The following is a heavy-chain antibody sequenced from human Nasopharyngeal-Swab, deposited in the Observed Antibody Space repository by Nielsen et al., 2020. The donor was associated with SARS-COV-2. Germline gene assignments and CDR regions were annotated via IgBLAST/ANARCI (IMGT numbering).Heavy chain of an antibody. Sequence: SETLSLTCTVSGGSISSSSYYWGWIRQPPGKGLEWIGSIYYSGSTYYSPSLKSRVTISVDTSKNQFSLKLSSVTAADTAVYYCAHLGYCSSTSCLWGQGTLVTVSS. V-gene: IGHV4-39*01. CDR2: IYYSGST. D-gene: IGHD2-2*01. J-gene: IGHJ4*02. CDR3: AHLGYCSSTSCL. CDR1: GGSISSSSYY.